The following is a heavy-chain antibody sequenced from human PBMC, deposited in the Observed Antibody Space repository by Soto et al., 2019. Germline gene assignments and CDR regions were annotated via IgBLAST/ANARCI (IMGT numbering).Heavy chain of an antibody. V-gene: IGHV3-23*01. CDR3: SKGDNGYFDY. J-gene: IGHJ4*02. Sequence: GGSLRLSCAASGFTFSRYVMSWFRQAPGKGLEWVSAISGSGGSTYYADSVKGRFIISRDNFQNTLYLQMNSLRAADTAVSYYSKGDNGYFDYWVQGTLVTV. D-gene: IGHD2-21*02. CDR2: ISGSGGST. CDR1: GFTFSRYV.